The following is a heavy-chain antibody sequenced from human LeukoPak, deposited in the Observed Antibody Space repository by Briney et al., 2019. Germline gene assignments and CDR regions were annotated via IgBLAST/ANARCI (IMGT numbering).Heavy chain of an antibody. D-gene: IGHD3-16*01. V-gene: IGHV3-53*01. CDR2: IYRGGST. CDR3: AKDPFAFRLGAFDS. Sequence: GGSLRLSCAASGFIVSSNYMSWVRQAPGKGLEWVSVIYRGGSTYYADSVKGRFTISRDNSKSTLFLQMNSLRVEDTAVYYCAKDPFAFRLGAFDSWGQGTMVIVSS. CDR1: GFIVSSNY. J-gene: IGHJ3*01.